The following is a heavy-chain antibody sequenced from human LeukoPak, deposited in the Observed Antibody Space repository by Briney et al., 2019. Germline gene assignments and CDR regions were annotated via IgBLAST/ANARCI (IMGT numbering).Heavy chain of an antibody. V-gene: IGHV1-18*01. CDR2: IRGYNGNT. J-gene: IGHJ4*02. CDR3: ARTYYDTLTGYYPFEY. CDR1: GYTFTRYG. Sequence: ASVKASCKASGYTFTRYGFSWGRQAPGLWLELMGWIRGYNGNTNYAQKLQGRVTMTTDTSTSTAYMELRSLRSDDTAVYYCARTYYDTLTGYYPFEYWGQGTLVTVSS. D-gene: IGHD3-9*01.